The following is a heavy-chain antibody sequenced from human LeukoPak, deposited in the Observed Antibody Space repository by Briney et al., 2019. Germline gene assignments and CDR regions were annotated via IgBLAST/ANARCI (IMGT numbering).Heavy chain of an antibody. CDR3: AKGPGERDILTGYLNNWFDP. V-gene: IGHV3-23*01. CDR1: GFTFSSYA. CDR2: ISGSGGSA. Sequence: PGGSLRLSCAASGFTFSSYAMSWVRQAPGKGLEWVPAISGSGGSAYYADSVKGRFTISRDNSKNTLYLQMNSLRAEDTAVYYCAKGPGERDILTGYLNNWFDPWGQGTLVTVSS. D-gene: IGHD3-9*01. J-gene: IGHJ5*02.